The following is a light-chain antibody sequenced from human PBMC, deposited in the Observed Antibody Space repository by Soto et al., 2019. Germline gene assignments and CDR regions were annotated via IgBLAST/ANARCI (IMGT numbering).Light chain of an antibody. J-gene: IGKJ2*01. CDR3: QHYYHGPPGYT. CDR1: QNIRTN. CDR2: GSS. Sequence: EVVMTQSPASLSVSPGDRATLSCRASQNIRTNLAWYQQKVGQSPRLLIYGSSTRASGIPARFSGTGSGTEFTLTISSLQSEDFAVYYCQHYYHGPPGYTFGPGTKLDIK. V-gene: IGKV3-15*01.